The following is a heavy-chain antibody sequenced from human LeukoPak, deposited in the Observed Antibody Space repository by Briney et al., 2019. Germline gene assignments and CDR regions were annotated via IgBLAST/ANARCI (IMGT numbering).Heavy chain of an antibody. J-gene: IGHJ6*03. CDR3: ARVYRNEEDFWTPNNYMDV. CDR1: GFTFSTYN. CDR2: ISSSGTTT. D-gene: IGHD3/OR15-3a*01. Sequence: GGSLRLSCAASGFTFSTYNINWVRQAPGKGLEWVSYISSSGTTTYYADSVRGRFTISRDNAKNSLYLQMNSLRAEDTAVYYCARVYRNEEDFWTPNNYMDVWGKGTTVTVSS. V-gene: IGHV3-48*01.